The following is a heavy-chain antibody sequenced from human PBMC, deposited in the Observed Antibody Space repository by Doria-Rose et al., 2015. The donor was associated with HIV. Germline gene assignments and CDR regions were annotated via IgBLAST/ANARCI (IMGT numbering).Heavy chain of an antibody. CDR3: ARIKSSRWYHKYYFDF. CDR2: IFSDDER. D-gene: IGHD6-13*01. CDR1: GVSLSSPGMG. V-gene: IGHV2-26*01. J-gene: IGHJ4*01. Sequence: QVTLKESGPVLVKPTETLTLTCTVSGVSLSSPGMGVSWIRQPPGKALEWLATIFSDDERSYKTSLKNRLTISRSTSKSQLVLSMTDMDRVDTATYYCARIKSSRWYHKYYFDFWGHGTLVIVSA.